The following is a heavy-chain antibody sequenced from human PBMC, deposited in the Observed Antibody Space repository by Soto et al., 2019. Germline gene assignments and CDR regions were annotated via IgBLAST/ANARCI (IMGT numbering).Heavy chain of an antibody. CDR2: IYYSGIT. CDR3: ARYKSNYYYGMDV. J-gene: IGHJ6*02. D-gene: IGHD1-20*01. Sequence: PWETLSHTCTVSGGSISSYYWSWIPQPPGKGLNWIRYIYYSGITNYHPSRKSRVTRSVDTSKNQFSLKLSSVTAADTAVYYCARYKSNYYYGMDVWGQGTTVT. CDR1: GGSISSYY. V-gene: IGHV4-59*01.